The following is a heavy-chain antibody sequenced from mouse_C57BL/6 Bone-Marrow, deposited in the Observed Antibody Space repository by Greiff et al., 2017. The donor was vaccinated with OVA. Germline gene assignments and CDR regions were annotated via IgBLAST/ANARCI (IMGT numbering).Heavy chain of an antibody. CDR2: IDPENGDT. J-gene: IGHJ2*01. V-gene: IGHV14-4*01. Sequence: VQLQQSGAELLRPGASVKLSCTASGFNIKDDYMHWVKQRPEQGLEWIGWIDPENGDTEYASKFQGKATITADTSSNTAYLQLSSLTSEDTAVYYCTTGLWPLDYWGQGTTLTVSS. CDR3: TTGLWPLDY. CDR1: GFNIKDDY. D-gene: IGHD1-1*02.